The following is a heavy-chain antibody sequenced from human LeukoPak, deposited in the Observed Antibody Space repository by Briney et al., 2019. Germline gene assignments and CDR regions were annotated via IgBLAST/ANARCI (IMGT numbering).Heavy chain of an antibody. Sequence: GGSLRLSCAASGFTFSSYAMSWVRQAPGKGLEWVSAISGSGGSTYYADSVKGRFTISRDNAKNSLYLQMNSLRAEDTAVYYCARDVQVATIYPLDYWGQGTLVTVSS. J-gene: IGHJ4*02. V-gene: IGHV3-23*01. D-gene: IGHD5-12*01. CDR3: ARDVQVATIYPLDY. CDR1: GFTFSSYA. CDR2: ISGSGGST.